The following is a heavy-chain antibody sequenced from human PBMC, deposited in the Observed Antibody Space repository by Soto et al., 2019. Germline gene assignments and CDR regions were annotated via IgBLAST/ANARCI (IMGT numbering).Heavy chain of an antibody. J-gene: IGHJ6*02. D-gene: IGHD6-19*01. Sequence: QVQLVESGGGVVQPGRSLRLSCAASGFTFSSYAMHWVRQAPGKGLEWVAVISYDGSNKYYADSVKGRFTISRDNSXSXLXXQLNSVRAEDMAVYYCARTPGGQWVLPYYYYGMDVWGQGTTVTVSS. CDR3: ARTPGGQWVLPYYYYGMDV. V-gene: IGHV3-30-3*01. CDR2: ISYDGSNK. CDR1: GFTFSSYA.